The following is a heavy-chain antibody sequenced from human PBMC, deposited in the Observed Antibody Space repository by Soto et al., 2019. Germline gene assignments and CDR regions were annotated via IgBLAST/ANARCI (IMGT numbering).Heavy chain of an antibody. CDR3: VRDQGVPGTT. CDR2: VYSEGGT. J-gene: IGHJ4*02. V-gene: IGHV3-53*01. Sequence: EVQVLESGGGLIQPGGSLRLSCAASGFTVSSNYMSWVRQAPGKGLEWISVVYSEGGTFYADSVKGRFTISRDNSKNMLFLQMNSLRAEDTAVYYCVRDQGVPGTTWGQGTLVTVSS. CDR1: GFTVSSNY. D-gene: IGHD2-2*01.